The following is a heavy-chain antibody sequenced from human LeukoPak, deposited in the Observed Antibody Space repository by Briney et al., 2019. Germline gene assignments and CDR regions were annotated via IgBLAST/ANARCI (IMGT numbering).Heavy chain of an antibody. J-gene: IGHJ4*02. CDR3: ARDNPDYGDYVLDY. V-gene: IGHV3-33*01. Sequence: PGGSLRLSCAASGFTFSSYGMHWVRQAPGKGLEWVAVIWYDGSNKYYADSVKDRFTISRDNSKNTLYLQMNSLRAEDTAVYYCARDNPDYGDYVLDYWGQGTLVTVSS. CDR2: IWYDGSNK. D-gene: IGHD4-17*01. CDR1: GFTFSSYG.